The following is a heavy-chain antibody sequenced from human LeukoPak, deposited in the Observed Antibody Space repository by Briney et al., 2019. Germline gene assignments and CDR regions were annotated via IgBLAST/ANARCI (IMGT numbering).Heavy chain of an antibody. J-gene: IGHJ4*02. CDR2: ISWNSGSI. CDR1: GFTFDDYA. CDR3: AKDRKILSYYFDY. Sequence: GRSLRLSCAASGFTFDDYAMHWVRQAPGKGLEWVSGISWNSGSIGYADSVKGRFTISRDNAKNSLYLQMNSLRAEDTALYYCAKDRKILSYYFDYWGQGTLATVSS. V-gene: IGHV3-9*01.